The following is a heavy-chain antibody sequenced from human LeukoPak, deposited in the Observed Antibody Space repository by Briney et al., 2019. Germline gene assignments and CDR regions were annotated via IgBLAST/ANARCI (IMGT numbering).Heavy chain of an antibody. V-gene: IGHV3-7*01. Sequence: GGSLRLSCAASGFTFSSYWMSWVRQAPGKGLEWVANIKQDGSEKYYVDSVKGRFTISRDNAKNSLYLQMNSLRAEDTAVYYCARVPILTVQGSEGYWYFDLWGRGTLVTVSS. D-gene: IGHD4-11*01. CDR2: IKQDGSEK. CDR3: ARVPILTVQGSEGYWYFDL. J-gene: IGHJ2*01. CDR1: GFTFSSYW.